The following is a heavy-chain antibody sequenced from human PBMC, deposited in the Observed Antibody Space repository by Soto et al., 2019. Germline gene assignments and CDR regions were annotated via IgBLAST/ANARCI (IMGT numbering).Heavy chain of an antibody. D-gene: IGHD1-26*01. V-gene: IGHV5-51*01. Sequence: GESLKISCKGSGYSFTSYWIGWVRQMPGKGLEWMGIIYPGDSDTRYSPSFQGQVTISADKSISTAYLQWSSLKASDTAMYYCARDKWELPRMGGGPDINWFDPWGQGTLVTVSS. CDR3: ARDKWELPRMGGGPDINWFDP. CDR2: IYPGDSDT. J-gene: IGHJ5*02. CDR1: GYSFTSYW.